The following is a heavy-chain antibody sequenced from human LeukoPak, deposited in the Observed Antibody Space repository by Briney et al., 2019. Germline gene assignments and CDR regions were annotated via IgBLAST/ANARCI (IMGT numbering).Heavy chain of an antibody. V-gene: IGHV4-4*07. CDR1: GGSISSYY. CDR2: ISTSGST. D-gene: IGHD3-22*01. J-gene: IGHJ4*02. CDR3: ARASPRPQTYYYDSSGYYDY. Sequence: PSETLSLTCTVSGGSISSYYWSWIRQPAGKGLESIGHISTSGSTNYNPSLKSRVTMSVDTSKNQFSLKLSSVTAADTAVYYCARASPRPQTYYYDSSGYYDYWGQGTLVTASS.